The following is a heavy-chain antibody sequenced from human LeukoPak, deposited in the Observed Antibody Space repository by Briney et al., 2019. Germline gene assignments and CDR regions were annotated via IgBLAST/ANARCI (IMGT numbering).Heavy chain of an antibody. CDR2: FDPEDGET. CDR3: ATTRRIAVAGTIPYYYYGMDV. J-gene: IGHJ6*02. D-gene: IGHD6-19*01. CDR1: GYTLTELS. V-gene: IGHV1-24*01. Sequence: ASVKVSCKVSGYTLTELSMHWVRQAPGKGLEWMGGFDPEDGETIYAQKFQGRVTMTEDTSTDTAYMELSSLRSEDTAVYNCATTRRIAVAGTIPYYYYGMDVWGQGTTVTVSS.